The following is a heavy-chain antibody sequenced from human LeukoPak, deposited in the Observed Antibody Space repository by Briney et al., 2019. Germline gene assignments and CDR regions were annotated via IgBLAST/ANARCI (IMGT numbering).Heavy chain of an antibody. J-gene: IGHJ6*02. CDR3: ARDHVVGATGGMDV. CDR2: ISSSSSYI. V-gene: IGHV3-21*01. D-gene: IGHD1-26*01. Sequence: PGGSLRLSCAASGFTFSSYSMNWVRQAPGKGLEWVSSISSSSSYIYYADSVKGRFTISRDNAKNSLYLQMNSLRAKDTAVYYCARDHVVGATGGMDVWGQGTTVTVSS. CDR1: GFTFSSYS.